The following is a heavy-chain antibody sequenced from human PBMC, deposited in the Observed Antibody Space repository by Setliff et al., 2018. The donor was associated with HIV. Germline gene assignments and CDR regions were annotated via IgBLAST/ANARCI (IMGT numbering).Heavy chain of an antibody. D-gene: IGHD3-22*01. J-gene: IGHJ5*02. Sequence: PSETLSLTCTVSDASITADTFYWNWLRQPPGKGPEWIGYIHNSGTTHYNPAFESRLIISLDMSNNRFSLNLASVTAADTAIYYCARENGWLFGWFDPWGQGTPVTVSS. CDR1: DASITADTFY. V-gene: IGHV4-30-4*08. CDR2: IHNSGTT. CDR3: ARENGWLFGWFDP.